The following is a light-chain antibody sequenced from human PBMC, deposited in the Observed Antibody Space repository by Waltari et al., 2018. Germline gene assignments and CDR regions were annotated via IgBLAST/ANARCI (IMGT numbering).Light chain of an antibody. V-gene: IGLV4-69*01. Sequence: QLVLTQSPSASASLGASAKITCTLSSGHSGNILAWHPQQPEKGPRFLMKVNSDGSHTKGDEIPDRFSGSSSGADRYLTISSVQSEDEADYYCQTGGHGTWVFGGGTKLTVL. J-gene: IGLJ3*02. CDR3: QTGGHGTWV. CDR1: SGHSGNI. CDR2: VNSDGSH.